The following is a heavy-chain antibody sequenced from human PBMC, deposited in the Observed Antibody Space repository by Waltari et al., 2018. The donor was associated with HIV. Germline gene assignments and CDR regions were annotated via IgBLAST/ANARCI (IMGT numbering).Heavy chain of an antibody. V-gene: IGHV3-30-3*01. J-gene: IGHJ4*02. Sequence: QVPLVASGGGVVQPGKSLRLSCAASGFTFSDFGMHWVRQAPGKGLEWVALISNDGSKKYYADSVKGRFTISRANSKNTLYLQMNSLRPDDTAVYYCVRALGDYWGQGTLVTISS. CDR1: GFTFSDFG. CDR2: ISNDGSKK. CDR3: VRALGDY. D-gene: IGHD7-27*01.